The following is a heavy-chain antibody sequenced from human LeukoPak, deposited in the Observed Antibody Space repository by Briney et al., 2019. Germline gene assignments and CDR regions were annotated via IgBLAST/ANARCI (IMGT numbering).Heavy chain of an antibody. Sequence: KPGGSLRLSCAASGFTFSSYAMSWVRQAPGKGLEWVSSISSSSSYIYYADSVKGRFTISRDNAKNSLYLQMNSLRAEDTAVYYCAASRQKSTWAYYFDYGGQGTLVTVSS. CDR1: GFTFSSYA. J-gene: IGHJ4*02. CDR3: AASRQKSTWAYYFDY. V-gene: IGHV3-21*01. CDR2: ISSSSSYI.